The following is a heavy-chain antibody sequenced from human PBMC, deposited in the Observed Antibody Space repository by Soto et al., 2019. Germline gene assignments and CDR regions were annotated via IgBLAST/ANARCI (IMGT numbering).Heavy chain of an antibody. Sequence: GGSLRLSCAASGFTFSSFAMSWVRQAPGKGLEWVSVISAGGGSTYYADSVKGRFTISRDNSKNMLYLQVNSLRAEDTAVYYCAKRLSYSSSWYYFDSWGQGTLVTVSS. CDR3: AKRLSYSSSWYYFDS. J-gene: IGHJ4*02. CDR1: GFTFSSFA. D-gene: IGHD6-13*01. CDR2: ISAGGGST. V-gene: IGHV3-23*01.